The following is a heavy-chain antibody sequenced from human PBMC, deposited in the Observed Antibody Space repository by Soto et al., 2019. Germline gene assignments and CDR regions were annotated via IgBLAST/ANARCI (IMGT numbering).Heavy chain of an antibody. CDR1: GGSFSGYY. Sequence: QVQLQQWGAGLLKPSETLSLTCAVYGGSFSGYYWSWIRQPPGKGLEWIGEINHSGSTNYNPSLKSRVTISVDTSKNQFSLKLSSVTAADTAVYYCARGVADGSSGDAFDIWGQGTMVTVSS. D-gene: IGHD6-25*01. CDR3: ARGVADGSSGDAFDI. CDR2: INHSGST. J-gene: IGHJ3*02. V-gene: IGHV4-34*01.